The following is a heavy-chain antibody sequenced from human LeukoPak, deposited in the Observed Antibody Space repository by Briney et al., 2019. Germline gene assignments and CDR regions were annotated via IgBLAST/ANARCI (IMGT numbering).Heavy chain of an antibody. V-gene: IGHV4-4*02. D-gene: IGHD1-7*01. Sequence: SGTLSLTCAVSGGSISSSNWWSWVRQPPGKGLEWIGEIYHSGSTNYNPSLKSRVTISVDTSKNQFSLKLSSVTAADTAVYYCAKDTGTTRWRGAFDIWGQGTMVTVSS. J-gene: IGHJ3*02. CDR3: AKDTGTTRWRGAFDI. CDR2: IYHSGST. CDR1: GGSISSSNW.